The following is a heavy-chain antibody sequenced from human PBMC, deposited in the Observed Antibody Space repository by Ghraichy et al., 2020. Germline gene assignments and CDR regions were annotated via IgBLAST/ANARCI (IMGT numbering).Heavy chain of an antibody. J-gene: IGHJ4*02. CDR1: GYSFTTYA. CDR2: INTKTGNP. CDR3: ARDNDNIAGAWFDY. D-gene: IGHD3-22*01. V-gene: IGHV7-4-1*02. Sequence: ASVKVSCKTSGYSFTTYAINWVRQAPGQGPQWMGWINTKTGNPTYAQAFTGRFVFSLDTSVSTAFLQISSLKAEDTAIYFCARDNDNIAGAWFDYWGQGTLVTVSS.